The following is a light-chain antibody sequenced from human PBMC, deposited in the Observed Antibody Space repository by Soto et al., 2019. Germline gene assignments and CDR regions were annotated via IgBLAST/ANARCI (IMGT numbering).Light chain of an antibody. CDR3: MHGRHWT. Sequence: VVMTQSPLSLPVTLGQPASISCSSSQSLVFRDGNTYLNWFQQRPGQSPRRLIYKVSNRDSGVPGRFSGSGSDTNFTLEISMVEAVDVGVYYCMHGRHWTFGQGTKVEIK. V-gene: IGKV2-30*01. CDR2: KVS. CDR1: QSLVFRDGNTY. J-gene: IGKJ1*01.